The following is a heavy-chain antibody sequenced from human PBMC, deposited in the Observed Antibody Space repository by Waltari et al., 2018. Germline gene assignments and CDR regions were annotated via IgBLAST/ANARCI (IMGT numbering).Heavy chain of an antibody. Sequence: QVQLVESGGGVVQPGRSRRLSCGASGFTFSRYAMTWVRQAPGKGLEWVALISYDGSTNYYVASVKGRFTLSRDNSKSTLYLQMNDLRIEDTAVYYCARDGDSYFYGSWTDYWGQGTLVTVSS. CDR1: GFTFSRYA. J-gene: IGHJ4*02. CDR3: ARDGDSYFYGSWTDY. D-gene: IGHD3-10*01. V-gene: IGHV3-30*04. CDR2: ISYDGSTN.